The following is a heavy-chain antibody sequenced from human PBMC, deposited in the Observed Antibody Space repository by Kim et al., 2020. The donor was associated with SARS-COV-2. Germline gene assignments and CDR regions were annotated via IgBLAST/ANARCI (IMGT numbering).Heavy chain of an antibody. Sequence: GGSLRLSCAASGFTFSNYAINWVRQAPGKGLEWVSYVGHSTSIYYADSVKGRFTSSRDNAKDTLYLQMDSLRDEDTAIYYCARVWGGYYPDYWGQGTLVAVSS. CDR3: ARVWGGYYPDY. J-gene: IGHJ4*02. CDR2: VGHSTSI. CDR1: GFTFSNYA. V-gene: IGHV3-48*02. D-gene: IGHD3-3*01.